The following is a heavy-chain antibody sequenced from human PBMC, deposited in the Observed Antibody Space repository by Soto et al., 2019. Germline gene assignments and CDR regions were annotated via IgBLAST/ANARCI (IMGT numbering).Heavy chain of an antibody. CDR2: IYYSGST. J-gene: IGHJ6*02. V-gene: IGHV4-59*01. Sequence: SETLSLTCTVSGGSISSYYWSWIRQPPGKGLEWIGYIYYSGSTNYNPSLKGRVTISVDTSKNQFSLKLSSVTASDTAVYYCARVPGFGTGYYYGMDVWGQGTTVTVSS. D-gene: IGHD3-10*01. CDR3: ARVPGFGTGYYYGMDV. CDR1: GGSISSYY.